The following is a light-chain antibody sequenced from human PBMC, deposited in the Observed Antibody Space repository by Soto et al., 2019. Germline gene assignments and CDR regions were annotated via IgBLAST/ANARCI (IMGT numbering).Light chain of an antibody. V-gene: IGKV3-20*01. Sequence: EVVLTQSPGTLSLSPGERATLSCRASQSVNSNYLAWYQQKPGQAPRLLIYGASSRATGIPDRLSGSGSGTDFTLTISRLEPEDFALYYCQQYGSSPRTFGQGTKVEIK. J-gene: IGKJ1*01. CDR2: GAS. CDR3: QQYGSSPRT. CDR1: QSVNSNY.